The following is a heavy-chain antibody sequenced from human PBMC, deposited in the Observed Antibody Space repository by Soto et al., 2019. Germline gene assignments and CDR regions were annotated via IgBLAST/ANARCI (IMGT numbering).Heavy chain of an antibody. CDR2: IYYSGST. J-gene: IGHJ5*02. V-gene: IGHV4-59*01. Sequence: PSETLSLTCTVSGGSISSYYWSWIRQPPGKGLEWIGYIYYSGSTNYNPSLKSRVTISVDTSKNQFSLKLSSVTAADTAVYYCARNGPAATYNWFDPWGQGTLVTVSS. CDR3: ARNGPAATYNWFDP. CDR1: GGSISSYY. D-gene: IGHD2-2*01.